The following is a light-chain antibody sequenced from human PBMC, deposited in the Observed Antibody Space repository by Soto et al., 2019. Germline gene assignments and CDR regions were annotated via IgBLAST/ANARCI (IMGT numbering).Light chain of an antibody. Sequence: EIVLTQSPGTLSLSPGERATLSCRASQSVSRSYLAWHQQKPGQAPRLLIYGTSSRATGIPDRFSDSGSATDFTLTVSSLEPEDFVLYFCQQRSVWPITFGQGTRLEIK. CDR3: QQRSVWPIT. J-gene: IGKJ5*01. CDR1: QSVSRSY. CDR2: GTS. V-gene: IGKV3D-20*02.